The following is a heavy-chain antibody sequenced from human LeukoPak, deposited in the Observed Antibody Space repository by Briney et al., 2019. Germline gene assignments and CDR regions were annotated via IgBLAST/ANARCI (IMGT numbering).Heavy chain of an antibody. CDR1: GFTFSNAW. CDR3: TTPKNPYSSGWDDAFDI. V-gene: IGHV3-15*01. J-gene: IGHJ3*02. Sequence: GGSPRLSRAASGFTFSNAWMSWVCQAPGKGLEWVGRIKSKTDGGTTDYAAPVKGRFTISRDDSKNTLYLQMNSLKTEDTAVYYCTTPKNPYSSGWDDAFDIWGEATLVTVSS. D-gene: IGHD6-19*01. CDR2: IKSKTDGGTT.